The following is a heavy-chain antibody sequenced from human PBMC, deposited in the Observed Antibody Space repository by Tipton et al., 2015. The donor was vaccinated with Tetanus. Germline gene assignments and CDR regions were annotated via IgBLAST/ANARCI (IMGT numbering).Heavy chain of an antibody. CDR2: IYHTGTT. CDR1: GDSISSGNYR. V-gene: IGHV4-31*03. J-gene: IGHJ6*02. Sequence: TLSLTCTVSGDSISSGNYRYNWIRQLPGKGLEWIGYIYHTGTTYYNPSFKSRVSISVDTSMSQFSLELNSVTAADTAVYYCARDSRLFYAMDVWGQGATVAGSS. CDR3: ARDSRLFYAMDV. D-gene: IGHD6-25*01.